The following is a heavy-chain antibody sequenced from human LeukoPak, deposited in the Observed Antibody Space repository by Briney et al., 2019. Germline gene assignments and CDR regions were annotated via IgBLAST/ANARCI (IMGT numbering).Heavy chain of an antibody. CDR2: IIPISGTA. J-gene: IGHJ4*02. CDR1: GGTFSSYA. D-gene: IGHD3-9*01. V-gene: IGHV1-69*05. CDR3: ASAPDVLRYFDWLEGPLYFDY. Sequence: SVKVSCKASGGTFSSYAISWVRQAPGQGLEWMGRIIPISGTANYAQKFQGRVTITTDESTSTAYMELSSLRSEDTAVYYCASAPDVLRYFDWLEGPLYFDYWGQGTLVTVSS.